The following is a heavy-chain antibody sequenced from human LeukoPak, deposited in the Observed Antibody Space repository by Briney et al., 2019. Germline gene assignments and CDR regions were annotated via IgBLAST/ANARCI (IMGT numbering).Heavy chain of an antibody. CDR2: ISSSSSTI. CDR3: ARESRTVQMATSIHGHWFDP. J-gene: IGHJ5*02. D-gene: IGHD5-24*01. Sequence: GGSLRLSCAASGFTFSSYSMNWVRQAPGKGLEWVSYISSSSSTIYYADSVKGRFTISRDNAKNSLYLQMNSLRAEDTAVYYCARESRTVQMATSIHGHWFDPWGQGTLVTVSS. CDR1: GFTFSSYS. V-gene: IGHV3-48*01.